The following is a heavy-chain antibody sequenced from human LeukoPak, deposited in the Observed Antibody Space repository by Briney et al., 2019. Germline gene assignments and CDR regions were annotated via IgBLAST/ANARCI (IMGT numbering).Heavy chain of an antibody. J-gene: IGHJ4*02. Sequence: PAGGSLRLSCAGSGFTFSHYFMHWVRQAPGKGLEFVSAITYTGDETYYARSVKGRFTVSRDNSKNTLYLQMGSLRAEDTAIYCCARDPSVGGYSGSELDFWGQGTLVTVSS. D-gene: IGHD5-12*01. CDR3: ARDPSVGGYSGSELDF. CDR1: GFTFSHYF. V-gene: IGHV3-64*01. CDR2: ITYTGDET.